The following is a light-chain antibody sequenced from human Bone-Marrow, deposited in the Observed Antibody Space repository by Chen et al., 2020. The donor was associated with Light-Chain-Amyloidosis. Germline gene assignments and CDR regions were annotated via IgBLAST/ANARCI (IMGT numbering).Light chain of an antibody. CDR1: NIGSTS. CDR3: QVWDRSSDRPV. Sequence: SYVLTQPSSVSVAPGQTATIACGGNNIGSTSVHWYQQTPGQAPLLVVYDDSDRPSAIPERLSGANSGNTATLTIRRVEAGDEADDDGQVWDRSSDRPVFGGGTKLTVL. J-gene: IGLJ3*02. CDR2: DDS. V-gene: IGLV3-21*02.